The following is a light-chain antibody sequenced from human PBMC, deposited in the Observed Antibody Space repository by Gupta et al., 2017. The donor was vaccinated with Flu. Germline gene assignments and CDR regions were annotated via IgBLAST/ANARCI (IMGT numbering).Light chain of an antibody. CDR3: QQYYSYPPWT. Sequence: IRITQSPSSLSASTGDRVTIACRASQGISSYLAWYQQKPGKAPKLLIYAASTLQSGVPSRFSGSGSETDFTLTISCLQSEDFATYYCQQYYSYPPWTSGQGTKVEIK. J-gene: IGKJ1*01. CDR2: AAS. V-gene: IGKV1-8*01. CDR1: QGISSY.